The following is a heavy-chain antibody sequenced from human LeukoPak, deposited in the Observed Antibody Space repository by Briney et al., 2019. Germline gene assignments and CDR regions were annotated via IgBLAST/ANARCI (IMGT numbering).Heavy chain of an antibody. J-gene: IGHJ4*02. Sequence: GESLKISCKGSGYSFTSYWIGWVRQMPGKGLEWMGIIYPGDSDTRYNPSFQGRVTISADKSTSTAYLQWSSLKASDTAVYYCAGPSGCRGGSCYSDFDYWGQGTLVTVSS. CDR2: IYPGDSDT. CDR3: AGPSGCRGGSCYSDFDY. D-gene: IGHD2-15*01. V-gene: IGHV5-51*01. CDR1: GYSFTSYW.